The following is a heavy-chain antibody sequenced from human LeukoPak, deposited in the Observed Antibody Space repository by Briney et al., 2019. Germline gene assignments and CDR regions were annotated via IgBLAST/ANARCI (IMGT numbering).Heavy chain of an antibody. D-gene: IGHD3-3*01. CDR1: GGSISSYY. V-gene: IGHV4-59*01. Sequence: SETLSLTCTVSGGSISSYYWSWIRQPPGKGLEWIGHIYYSGSTNYNPSLKSRVTISVDTSKNQFSLKLSSVTAADTAVYYCARALYYDFWSGYNNWFDPWGQGTLVTVSS. CDR2: IYYSGST. J-gene: IGHJ5*02. CDR3: ARALYYDFWSGYNNWFDP.